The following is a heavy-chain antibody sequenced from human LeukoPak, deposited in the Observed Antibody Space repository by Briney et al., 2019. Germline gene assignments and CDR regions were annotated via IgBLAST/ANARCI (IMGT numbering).Heavy chain of an antibody. CDR3: ASLGSSSWNRPYFDY. CDR1: GGSISSGGYS. CDR2: IYHSGST. D-gene: IGHD6-13*01. J-gene: IGHJ4*02. V-gene: IGHV4-30-2*01. Sequence: SETLSLTCAVSGGSISSGGYSWSWIRQPPGKGLEWIGYIYHSGSTYYNPSLKSRVTMSVDRSKNQFSLKLSSVTAADTAVYYCASLGSSSWNRPYFDYWGQGTLVTVSS.